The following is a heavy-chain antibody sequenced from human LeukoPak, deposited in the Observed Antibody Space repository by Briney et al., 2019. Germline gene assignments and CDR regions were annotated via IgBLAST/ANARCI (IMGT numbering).Heavy chain of an antibody. CDR3: ARLPHDYGGDWFDY. CDR1: GGTFSSYA. CDR2: IIPILGIA. D-gene: IGHD4-17*01. J-gene: IGHJ4*02. V-gene: IGHV1-69*04. Sequence: GSSVKVSCKASGGTFSSYAISWVRQAHGQGLEWMGRIIPILGIANYAQKFQGRVTITADKSTSTAYMELSSLRSEDTAVYYCARLPHDYGGDWFDYWGQGTLVTVSS.